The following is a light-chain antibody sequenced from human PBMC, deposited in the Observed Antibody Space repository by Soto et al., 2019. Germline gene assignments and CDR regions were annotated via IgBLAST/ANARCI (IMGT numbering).Light chain of an antibody. J-gene: IGLJ1*01. V-gene: IGLV2-14*01. CDR1: XXXVGGYNY. Sequence: QSALTQPASVSXSXXXSXXXXXXXXXXXVGGYNYVSRYQQHPGKAPKLMIYDVSNRPSGVSNRFSGSKSGNTASLTISGLQAEDEADYYCSSYTSSSTLVFGTGTKLTVL. CDR3: SSYTSSSTLV. CDR2: DVS.